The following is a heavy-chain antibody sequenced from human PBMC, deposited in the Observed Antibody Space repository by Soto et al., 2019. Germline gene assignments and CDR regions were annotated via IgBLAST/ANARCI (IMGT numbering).Heavy chain of an antibody. V-gene: IGHV4-59*08. Sequence: PSETLSLTCTVSGGSISSYYWSWIRQPPGKGLEWIGYIYYGGSTNYNPSLKSRVTISVDTSKNQFSLKLSSVTAADTAVYYFGGHCGGGWRYYYYYYYMDVWGKGTTVTVSS. CDR2: IYYGGST. CDR1: GGSISSYY. D-gene: IGHD2-21*02. CDR3: GGHCGGGWRYYYYYYYMDV. J-gene: IGHJ6*03.